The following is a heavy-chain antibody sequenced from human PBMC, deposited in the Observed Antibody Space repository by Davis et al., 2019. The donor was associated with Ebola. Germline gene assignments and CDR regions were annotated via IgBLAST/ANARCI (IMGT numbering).Heavy chain of an antibody. Sequence: GESLKISCAASGFTFSSYWMSWIRQAPGKGLEWVSYISSSGSTIYYADSVKGRFTISRDNAKNSLYLQMNSLRAEDTAVYYCARDPTVTPGYYGMDVWGQGTTVTVSS. CDR2: ISSSGSTI. CDR1: GFTFSSYW. CDR3: ARDPTVTPGYYGMDV. V-gene: IGHV3-11*01. J-gene: IGHJ6*02. D-gene: IGHD4-17*01.